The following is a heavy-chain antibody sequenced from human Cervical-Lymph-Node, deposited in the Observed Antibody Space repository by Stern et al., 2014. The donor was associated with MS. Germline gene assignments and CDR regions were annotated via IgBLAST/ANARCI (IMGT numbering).Heavy chain of an antibody. Sequence: VQLVESVGGVVQPGRSLRLSCAASGFTFSNYGMHLVRQAPGKGLEWVAVISYDGSNKYYADSVKGRFTISRDNSKNTLYLQMNSLRAEDTAVYYCAKDLAPMVRGVDGMDVWGQGTTVTVSS. J-gene: IGHJ6*02. CDR3: AKDLAPMVRGVDGMDV. CDR2: ISYDGSNK. D-gene: IGHD3-10*01. V-gene: IGHV3-30*18. CDR1: GFTFSNYG.